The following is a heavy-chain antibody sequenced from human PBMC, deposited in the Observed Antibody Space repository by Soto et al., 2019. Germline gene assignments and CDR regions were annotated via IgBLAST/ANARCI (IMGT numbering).Heavy chain of an antibody. V-gene: IGHV4-59*01. CDR2: IYYSGST. Sequence: QVQLQESGPGLVKPSETLSLTCTVSGGSITNYYWSWIRQSPGKGLDWIGFIYYSGSTNYSPSLKSRVTISVSTSKNQFSLKMTSVTAADTGVYYCARDGTAVTTGYYGLDVWGQGTTVTVSS. CDR1: GGSITNYY. CDR3: ARDGTAVTTGYYGLDV. J-gene: IGHJ6*02. D-gene: IGHD2-2*01.